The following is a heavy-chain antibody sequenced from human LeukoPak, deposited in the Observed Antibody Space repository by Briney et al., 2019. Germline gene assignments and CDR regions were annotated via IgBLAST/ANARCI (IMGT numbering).Heavy chain of an antibody. CDR2: IYYSGST. CDR3: ARGLMRLYGMDV. CDR1: GGSISSYY. J-gene: IGHJ6*02. Sequence: PSETLSLTCTVSGGSISSYYWSWIRQPPGKGLEWIGYIYYSGSTNYNPSLKSRVTISVDTSKNQFSLKLSSVTAADTAVYYCARGLMRLYGMDVWGQGTTVTVSS. V-gene: IGHV4-59*01.